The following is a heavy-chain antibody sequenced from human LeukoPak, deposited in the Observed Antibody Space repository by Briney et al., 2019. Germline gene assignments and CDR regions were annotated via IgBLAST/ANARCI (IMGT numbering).Heavy chain of an antibody. CDR1: GFTLSTYT. CDR3: AKDGGGYFDY. CDR2: ISGSGGST. V-gene: IGHV3-23*01. Sequence: GGSLRLSCAASGFTLSTYTMSWVRQAPGQGLEWVSAISGSGGSTYYADSVKGRFTISRDNSKNTLYLQMNSLRAEDTAVYYCAKDGGGYFDYWGQGTLVTVSS. J-gene: IGHJ4*02.